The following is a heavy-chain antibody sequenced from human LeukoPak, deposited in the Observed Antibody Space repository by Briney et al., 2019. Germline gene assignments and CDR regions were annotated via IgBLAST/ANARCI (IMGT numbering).Heavy chain of an antibody. V-gene: IGHV3-48*03. Sequence: GGSLRLSCAASGFTFSNYEMKWVRQPPGEGLEWVSYIGSSGTLMYYADSVKGRFTISRDNAKNSLYLQMNSLRAEDTAVYYCARGWAGNYWGQGTLDTVSS. J-gene: IGHJ4*02. D-gene: IGHD6-19*01. CDR2: IGSSGTLM. CDR1: GFTFSNYE. CDR3: ARGWAGNY.